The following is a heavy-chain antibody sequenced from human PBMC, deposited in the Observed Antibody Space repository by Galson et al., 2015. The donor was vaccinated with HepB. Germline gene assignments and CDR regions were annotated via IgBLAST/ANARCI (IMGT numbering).Heavy chain of an antibody. V-gene: IGHV3-30*04. D-gene: IGHD2-2*01. CDR1: GFTFSSYA. CDR2: ISYDGSNK. J-gene: IGHJ6*02. Sequence: SLRLSCAASGFTFSSYAMHWVRQAPGKGLEWVAVISYDGSNKYYADSVKGRFTISRDNSKNTLYLQMNSLRAEDTAVYYCAREPFQLGYYYGMDVWGQGTTVTVSS. CDR3: AREPFQLGYYYGMDV.